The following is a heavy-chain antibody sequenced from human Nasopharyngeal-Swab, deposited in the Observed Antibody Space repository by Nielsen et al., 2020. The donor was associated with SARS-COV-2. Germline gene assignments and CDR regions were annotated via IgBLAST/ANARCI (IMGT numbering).Heavy chain of an antibody. D-gene: IGHD2/OR15-2a*01. J-gene: IGHJ5*02. Sequence: ASVKVSCKASGYTFTGYYMHWVRQAPGQGLEWMGRINPNSGGTNYAQKFQGRVTMTRDTSISTAYMELSRLRSDDTAVYYCARGYFGRNWFDPWGQGTLVTVSS. CDR2: INPNSGGT. CDR1: GYTFTGYY. CDR3: ARGYFGRNWFDP. V-gene: IGHV1-2*06.